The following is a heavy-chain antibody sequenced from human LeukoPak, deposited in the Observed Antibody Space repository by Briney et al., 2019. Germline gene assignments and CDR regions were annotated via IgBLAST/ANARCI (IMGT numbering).Heavy chain of an antibody. CDR3: ARGLRIQLWLSLDY. CDR1: GGSISSSNW. Sequence: SGTLSLTCAVSGGSISSSNWWSLVRQTPGKGLEWIGEIYHSGSTNYNPSLKSRVTISVDKSKNQFSLKLSSVTAADTAVYYCARGLRIQLWLSLDYWGQGTLVTVSS. V-gene: IGHV4-4*02. D-gene: IGHD5-18*01. CDR2: IYHSGST. J-gene: IGHJ4*02.